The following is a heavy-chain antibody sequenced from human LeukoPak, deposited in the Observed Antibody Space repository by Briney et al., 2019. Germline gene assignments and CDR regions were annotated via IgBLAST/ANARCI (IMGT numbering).Heavy chain of an antibody. J-gene: IGHJ4*02. V-gene: IGHV4-38-2*01. CDR1: GYSISSGYY. D-gene: IGHD3-10*01. CDR2: IYHSGST. CDR3: ATSTITWDYYGSGSYSPFPLDY. Sequence: SETLSLTCAVSGYSISSGYYWGWIRQPPGKGLEWIGSIYHSGSTYYNPSLKSRVTISVDTSKNQFSLKLSSVTAADTAVYYCATSTITWDYYGSGSYSPFPLDYWGQGTLVTVSS.